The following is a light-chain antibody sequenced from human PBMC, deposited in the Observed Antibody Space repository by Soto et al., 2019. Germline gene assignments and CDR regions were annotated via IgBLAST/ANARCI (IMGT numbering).Light chain of an antibody. Sequence: QSALTQPRSVSGSPGQSVTISCTGTSSDVGGYNYVSWYQQHPGKAPKLMIYDVGKRPSGVPDRFSGSKSGNTASLTISGLQAEDEADYHCCSYAGIYIYVFGTGTKLTVL. J-gene: IGLJ1*01. CDR2: DVG. V-gene: IGLV2-11*01. CDR1: SSDVGGYNY. CDR3: CSYAGIYIYV.